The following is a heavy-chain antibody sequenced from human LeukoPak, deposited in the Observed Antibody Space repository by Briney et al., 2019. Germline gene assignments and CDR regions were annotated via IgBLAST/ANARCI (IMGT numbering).Heavy chain of an antibody. CDR2: IDHGGIT. CDR1: GGSFSSYY. CDR3: AGLQGHSYYYMDV. J-gene: IGHJ6*03. V-gene: IGHV4-34*01. Sequence: SETLSLTCAVYGGSFSSYYWSWISQPPGGGLEWIGDIDHGGITNCNPSLKSRVTISVDTSKNQFSLTLRSVTAADTAVYYCAGLQGHSYYYMDVWGRGTTVTVSS.